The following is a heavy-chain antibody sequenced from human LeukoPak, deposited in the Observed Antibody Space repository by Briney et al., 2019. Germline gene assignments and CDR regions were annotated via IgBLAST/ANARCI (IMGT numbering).Heavy chain of an antibody. J-gene: IGHJ4*02. CDR1: GGPISSGGYS. D-gene: IGHD3-22*01. Sequence: SETLSLTCAVSGGPISSGGYSWSWIRQPPGKGLEWIGYIYHSGSTYYNPSLKSRVTISVDRSKNQFSLKLSSVTAADTAVYYCARESGPLYYYDSSGYYDYWGQGTLVTVSS. CDR3: ARESGPLYYYDSSGYYDY. V-gene: IGHV4-30-2*01. CDR2: IYHSGST.